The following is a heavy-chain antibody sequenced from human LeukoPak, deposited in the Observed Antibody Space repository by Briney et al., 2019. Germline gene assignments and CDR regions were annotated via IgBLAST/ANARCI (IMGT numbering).Heavy chain of an antibody. CDR3: ARGPGMATIKD. D-gene: IGHD5-24*01. Sequence: PSETLSLTCIVSGGSISSHYWSWIRRPPGKGLECIGNIYYSGSTNYNPSLKSRVTISIDTSKNQFSLKLSSVTAADTAVYYCARGPGMATIKDWGQGTLVTVSS. V-gene: IGHV4-59*11. J-gene: IGHJ4*02. CDR1: GGSISSHY. CDR2: IYYSGST.